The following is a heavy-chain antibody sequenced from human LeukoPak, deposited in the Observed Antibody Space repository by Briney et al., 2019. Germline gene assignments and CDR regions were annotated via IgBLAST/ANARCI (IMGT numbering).Heavy chain of an antibody. J-gene: IGHJ3*02. CDR2: ISGSGIK. V-gene: IGHV3-48*03. D-gene: IGHD2-8*01. CDR3: AREDTGVAFDI. CDR1: RFTFSRLQ. Sequence: GVSLRLSCAASRFTFSRLQVNCVRQAPGKGLEWVSYISGSGIKHYADSVKGRFTISRDNAKNSLYLQMNSLRVEDTAVYYCAREDTGVAFDIWGQGTTVTV.